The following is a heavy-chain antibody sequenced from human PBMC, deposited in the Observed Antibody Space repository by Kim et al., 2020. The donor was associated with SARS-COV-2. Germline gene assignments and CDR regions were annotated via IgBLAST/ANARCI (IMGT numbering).Heavy chain of an antibody. CDR1: GGSFSGYY. J-gene: IGHJ1*01. V-gene: IGHV4-34*01. Sequence: SETLSLTCAVYGGSFSGYYWSWIRQPPGKGLEWIGEINHSGSTNYNPSLKSRVTISVDTSKNQFSLKLSSVTAADTAVYYCARGRNYYDSSGLLRHWGQGTLVTVSS. CDR2: INHSGST. CDR3: ARGRNYYDSSGLLRH. D-gene: IGHD3-22*01.